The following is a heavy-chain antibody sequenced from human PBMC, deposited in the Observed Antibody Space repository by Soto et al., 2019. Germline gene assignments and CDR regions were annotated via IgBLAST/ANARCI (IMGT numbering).Heavy chain of an antibody. CDR3: ARYRRRGAAFDY. CDR2: IIPILGIA. Sequence: GFLLKFAGKGAGEAFSSYPISWVRKAPGQGLEWMGRIIPILGIANYAQKFQGRVTITADKSTSTAYMELSSLRSEDTAVYYCARYRRRGAAFDYWGQGTLVTVSS. CDR1: GEAFSSYP. D-gene: IGHD1-26*01. J-gene: IGHJ4*02. V-gene: IGHV1-69*02.